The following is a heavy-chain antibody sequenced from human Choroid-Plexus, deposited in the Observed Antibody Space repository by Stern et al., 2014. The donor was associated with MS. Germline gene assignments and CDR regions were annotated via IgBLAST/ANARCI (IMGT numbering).Heavy chain of an antibody. CDR1: GFSFSSFG. CDR3: AKDRQYLTFFFDF. Sequence: VQLVESGGGVVQPGRPLRLSCAASGFSFSSFGMNWVRQAPGKGLEWVALISYDGSKDYADSVKGPFAISRDNSKNTLYLQMNNLRAEDTAVYYCAKDRQYLTFFFDFWGQGSLVTVSS. J-gene: IGHJ4*02. CDR2: ISYDGSK. V-gene: IGHV3-30*18. D-gene: IGHD2/OR15-2a*01.